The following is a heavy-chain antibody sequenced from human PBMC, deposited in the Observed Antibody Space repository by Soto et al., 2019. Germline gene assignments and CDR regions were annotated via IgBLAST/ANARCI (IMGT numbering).Heavy chain of an antibody. CDR1: GFIFSSYT. CDR3: ARAPSGSYPEFDY. Sequence: PGGSLRLSCAACGFIFSSYTMHWVRQAPGKGLEWVGVITYDGSNQYYADSVKGRFTISRDNSRNMLSLQMNSLRPDDTAVYYCARAPSGSYPEFDYWGQGTLVTVSS. J-gene: IGHJ4*02. V-gene: IGHV3-30-3*01. CDR2: ITYDGSNQ. D-gene: IGHD1-26*01.